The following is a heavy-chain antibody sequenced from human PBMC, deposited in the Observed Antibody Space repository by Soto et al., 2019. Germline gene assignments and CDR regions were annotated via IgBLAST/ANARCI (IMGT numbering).Heavy chain of an antibody. D-gene: IGHD5-18*01. V-gene: IGHV4-39*01. CDR1: GGSISSSSYY. Sequence: SETLSLTGTVSGGSISSSSYYWGWIRQPPGKGLEWIGNIFYSGSTYYNPSLRSRVTISVDTSKNQFSLKLSSVTAADTAVYYCARHLWACSYGLYFDYRGQGTLVSVSS. CDR3: ARHLWACSYGLYFDY. CDR2: IFYSGST. J-gene: IGHJ4*02.